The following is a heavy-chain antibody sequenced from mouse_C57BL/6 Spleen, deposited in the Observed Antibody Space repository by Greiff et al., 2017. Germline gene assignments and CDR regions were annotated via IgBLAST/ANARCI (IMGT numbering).Heavy chain of an antibody. V-gene: IGHV5-4*01. J-gene: IGHJ4*01. CDR3: ARGLITTGAMDY. CDR2: ISDGGSYT. D-gene: IGHD1-1*01. CDR1: GFTFSSYA. Sequence: EVQLVESGGGLVKPGGSLKLSCAASGFTFSSYAMSWVRQTPEKRLEWVATISDGGSYTYYPDNVKGRFTISRDNAKNNLYLQMSHLKSEDTAMYYCARGLITTGAMDYWGQGTSVTVSS.